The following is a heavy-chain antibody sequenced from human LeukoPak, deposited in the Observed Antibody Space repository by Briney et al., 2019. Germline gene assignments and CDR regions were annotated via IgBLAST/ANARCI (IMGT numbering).Heavy chain of an antibody. D-gene: IGHD3-16*01. J-gene: IGHJ3*02. Sequence: GASVKVSCKASGYTFTSYGISWVRQAPGQGLEWMGWISAYNGNTNYAQKLQGRVTMTTDTSTSTAYMELRSPRSDDTAVYYCARATGTWGHDGFDIWGQGTMVTVSS. V-gene: IGHV1-18*01. CDR3: ARATGTWGHDGFDI. CDR1: GYTFTSYG. CDR2: ISAYNGNT.